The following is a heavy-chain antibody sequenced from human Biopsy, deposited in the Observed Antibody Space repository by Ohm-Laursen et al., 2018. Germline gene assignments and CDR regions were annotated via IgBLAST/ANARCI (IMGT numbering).Heavy chain of an antibody. V-gene: IGHV4-31*01. CDR1: GGSISSGGSY. Sequence: SQTLSLTCTVSGGSISSGGSYWSWIRQRPGKGLERIGYIFNSANTYYNPSLKNLITISGDTSKNQFSLKLSSVTAADTAVYYCARLGSGDYFPTFFDFWGQGVLVTVSS. J-gene: IGHJ4*02. CDR2: IFNSANT. CDR3: ARLGSGDYFPTFFDF. D-gene: IGHD5-12*01.